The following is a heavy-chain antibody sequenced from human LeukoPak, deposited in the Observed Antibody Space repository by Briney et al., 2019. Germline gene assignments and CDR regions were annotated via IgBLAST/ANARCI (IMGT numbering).Heavy chain of an antibody. Sequence: GGSLRLSCAASGFIFSTYGLHWVRQAPGKGLEWVAVISFDEVNIYYADSVKGRFTISRDNAMDTLYLQMDSLRPDDTAMYYCARDGRRPRIAVSGSDYWGQGTLVTVSS. CDR2: ISFDEVNI. V-gene: IGHV3-30*03. CDR1: GFIFSTYG. D-gene: IGHD6-19*01. J-gene: IGHJ4*02. CDR3: ARDGRRPRIAVSGSDY.